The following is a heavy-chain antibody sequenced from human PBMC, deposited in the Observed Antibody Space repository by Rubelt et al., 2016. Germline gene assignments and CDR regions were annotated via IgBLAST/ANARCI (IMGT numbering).Heavy chain of an antibody. CDR3: AKDRSVSGRGGLDY. CDR2: ISYDGSNK. J-gene: IGHJ4*02. V-gene: IGHV3-30*18. Sequence: GKGLEWVTVISYDGSNKYYADSVQGRFTISRDNSKNTLYLQMNSLRAEDTTMYYCAKDRSVSGRGGLDYWGQGTLVTVSS. D-gene: IGHD6-19*01.